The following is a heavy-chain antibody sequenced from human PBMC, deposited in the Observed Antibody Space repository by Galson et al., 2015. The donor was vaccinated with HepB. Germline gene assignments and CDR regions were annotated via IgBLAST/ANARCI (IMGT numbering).Heavy chain of an antibody. CDR2: IWYDGSNK. Sequence: LRLSCAASGFTFSSYGMHWVRQAPGKGLEWVAVIWYDGSNKYYADSVKGRFTISRDNSKNTLYLQMNSLRAEDTAVYYCARDAANPLEKYYDFWSGQTYYGMDVWGQGTTVTVSS. CDR3: ARDAANPLEKYYDFWSGQTYYGMDV. V-gene: IGHV3-33*01. CDR1: GFTFSSYG. J-gene: IGHJ6*02. D-gene: IGHD3-3*01.